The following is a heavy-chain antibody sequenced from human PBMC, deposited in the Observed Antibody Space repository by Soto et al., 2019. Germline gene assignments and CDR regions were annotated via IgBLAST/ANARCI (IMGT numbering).Heavy chain of an antibody. CDR2: ISGSGSNI. V-gene: IGHV3-11*01. Sequence: QVQVVESGGGLVKPGGSLRLSCAASGFTFSDVFMRWVRQSPGKGLEWIEYISGSGSNIRYADSVTGRITISRANAKNSVSLQMNSLRAEYTAVYYCARDGSGEYFSGGKCYYFDYWGLGTLVTVSS. CDR1: GFTFSDVF. D-gene: IGHD2-15*01. J-gene: IGHJ4*02. CDR3: ARDGSGEYFSGGKCYYFDY.